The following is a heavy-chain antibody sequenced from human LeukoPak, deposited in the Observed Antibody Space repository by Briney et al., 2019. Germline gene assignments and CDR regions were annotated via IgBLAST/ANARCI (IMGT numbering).Heavy chain of an antibody. J-gene: IGHJ4*02. Sequence: SETLSLTCTVSGGSISSGSYYWSWIRQPAGKGLEWIGRIYTSGSTNYNPSLKSRVTMSVDTSKNQFSLKLSSVTAADTAVYYYAREGSCLDYWGQGTLVTVSS. CDR2: IYTSGST. V-gene: IGHV4-61*02. D-gene: IGHD6-13*01. CDR1: GGSISSGSYY. CDR3: AREGSCLDY.